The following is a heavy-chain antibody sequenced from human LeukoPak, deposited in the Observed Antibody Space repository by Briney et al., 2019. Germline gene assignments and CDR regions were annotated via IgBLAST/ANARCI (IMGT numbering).Heavy chain of an antibody. CDR1: GFTFMSYG. V-gene: IGHV3-74*01. Sequence: GGSLRLSCAVSGFTFMSYGMQWVRQAPGKGLVWVSRINTDGSSTSYADSVKGRFTVSRDNAKNTLYLQVNSLRAEDTAVYFCTRELPREVTLDYWGQGTLVTVSS. CDR3: TRELPREVTLDY. D-gene: IGHD2-21*02. J-gene: IGHJ4*01. CDR2: INTDGSST.